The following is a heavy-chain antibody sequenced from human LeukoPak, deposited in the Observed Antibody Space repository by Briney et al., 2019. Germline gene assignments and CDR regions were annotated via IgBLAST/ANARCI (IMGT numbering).Heavy chain of an antibody. Sequence: GGSLRLSCAASGFTFSTYGMHWVRQAPGKGLEWVAMTSHDGSDKYYADSVKGRFTISRDNSNNTLYLQMNSLRVEDTAVYYCAKDLYGNGWYHYCNPWGEGALVTVSS. CDR1: GFTFSTYG. CDR2: TSHDGSDK. CDR3: AKDLYGNGWYHYCNP. D-gene: IGHD6-19*01. J-gene: IGHJ5*02. V-gene: IGHV3-30*18.